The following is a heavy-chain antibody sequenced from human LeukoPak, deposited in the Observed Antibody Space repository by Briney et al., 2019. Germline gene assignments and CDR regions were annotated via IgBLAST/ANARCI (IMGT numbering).Heavy chain of an antibody. CDR1: GGSFSGYY. D-gene: IGHD6-13*01. J-gene: IGHJ4*02. Sequence: PSETLSLTCAVYGGSFSGYYWSWIRQPPGKGLEWIGEINHSGSTNYNPSLKSRVTISVDTSRNQFSLKLSSVTAADTAVYYCADGYSSSWYVYWGQGTLVTVSS. V-gene: IGHV4-34*01. CDR2: INHSGST. CDR3: ADGYSSSWYVY.